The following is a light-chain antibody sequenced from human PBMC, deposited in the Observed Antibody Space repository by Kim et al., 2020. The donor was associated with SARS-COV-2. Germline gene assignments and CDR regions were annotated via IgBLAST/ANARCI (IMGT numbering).Light chain of an antibody. CDR2: DAS. J-gene: IGKJ4*01. Sequence: ASVGDRVTFTCRARQDLSHSLAWFQLRPGKAPNSLISDASRLQNGVPSKFSGSGSGTDFTLTITSLQPEDSATYYCQQHIDYPLAFGGGTKVDIK. V-gene: IGKV1-16*02. CDR1: QDLSHS. CDR3: QQHIDYPLA.